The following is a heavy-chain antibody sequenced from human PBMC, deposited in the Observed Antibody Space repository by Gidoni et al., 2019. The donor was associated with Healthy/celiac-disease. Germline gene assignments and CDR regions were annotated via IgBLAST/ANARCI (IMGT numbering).Heavy chain of an antibody. Sequence: QVQLVESGGGLVKPGGSLRLSCAASGFTFSAYYMSWIRQAPGKGLEWVSYISSSSSYTNYADSVKGRFTISRDNAKNSLYLQMNSLRAEDTAVYYCARDYYEYPEGLFDYGMDVWGQGTTVTVSS. CDR3: ARDYYEYPEGLFDYGMDV. V-gene: IGHV3-11*06. J-gene: IGHJ6*02. CDR2: ISSSSSYT. D-gene: IGHD3-22*01. CDR1: GFTFSAYY.